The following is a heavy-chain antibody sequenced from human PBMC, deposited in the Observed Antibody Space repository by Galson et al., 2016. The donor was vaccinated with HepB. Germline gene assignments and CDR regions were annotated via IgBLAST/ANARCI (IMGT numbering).Heavy chain of an antibody. J-gene: IGHJ6*02. D-gene: IGHD1-1*01. Sequence: WVRQAPGKGLEWVAVIWYDGSNKHYADSVKGRFTISRDNSKNTLYLHMISLRVEDAALYYCARETHLGTAPGYYGMDVWGQGTTVTVSS. CDR2: IWYDGSNK. CDR3: ARETHLGTAPGYYGMDV. V-gene: IGHV3-33*01.